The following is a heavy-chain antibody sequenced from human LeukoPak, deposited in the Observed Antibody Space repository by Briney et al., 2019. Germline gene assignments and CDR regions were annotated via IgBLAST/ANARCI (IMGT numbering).Heavy chain of an antibody. CDR3: AKGRYSVVVAYYFDY. D-gene: IGHD2-15*01. CDR1: GNYW. Sequence: GGSLRLSCAASGNYWMHWVRQAPGKGLVWVSHINSDGSWTSYADSVKGRFTTSKDNAKNTVYLQMNSLRAEDTAVYYCAKGRYSVVVAYYFDYWGQGTLVTVSS. V-gene: IGHV3-74*01. J-gene: IGHJ4*02. CDR2: INSDGSWT.